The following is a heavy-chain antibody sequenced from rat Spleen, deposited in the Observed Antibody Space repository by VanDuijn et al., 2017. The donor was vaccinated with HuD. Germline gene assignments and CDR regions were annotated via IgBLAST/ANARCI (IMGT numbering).Heavy chain of an antibody. J-gene: IGHJ2*01. Sequence: EVQLVETGGGLVQPGRSLKLSCVASGFTFSSYWMYWIRQAPGKGLEWVTSITNTGGSTYYPDSVKGRFTISRDSAKSTLYLQMSSLRSEDTATYFCTRSWDYWGQGIIVTVSS. CDR1: GFTFSSYW. CDR2: ITNTGGST. CDR3: TRSWDY. V-gene: IGHV5-31*01.